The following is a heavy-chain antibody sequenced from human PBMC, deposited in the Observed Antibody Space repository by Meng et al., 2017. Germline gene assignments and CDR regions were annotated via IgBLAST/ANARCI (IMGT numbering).Heavy chain of an antibody. Sequence: VRLWGCGGGLVEPGRSLRFSCAAYGFTFISYAMHWVRQAPGKGLEWVAVISYDGSNKYYADSVKGRFTISRDNSKNTLYLQMNSLRAEDTAVYYCARELYLAEFDPWGQGTLVTVSS. V-gene: IGHV3-30*11. CDR2: ISYDGSNK. D-gene: IGHD2-2*02. CDR3: ARELYLAEFDP. J-gene: IGHJ5*02. CDR1: GFTFISYA.